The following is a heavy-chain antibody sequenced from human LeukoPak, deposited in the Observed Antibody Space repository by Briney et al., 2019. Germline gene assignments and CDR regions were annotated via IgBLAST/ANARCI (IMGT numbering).Heavy chain of an antibody. D-gene: IGHD3-16*02. Sequence: GSLRLSCVASGFSVSTFDMYWVRQAAGGGLEWVAAVGTNHDTLYLGSVKGRFTISRENAKNSLSLEMSYLTVEDMAVYYCTREWRGIASHYSGMDVWGQGTAVIVSS. CDR3: TREWRGIASHYSGMDV. CDR2: VGTNHDT. CDR1: GFSVSTFD. V-gene: IGHV3-13*01. J-gene: IGHJ6*02.